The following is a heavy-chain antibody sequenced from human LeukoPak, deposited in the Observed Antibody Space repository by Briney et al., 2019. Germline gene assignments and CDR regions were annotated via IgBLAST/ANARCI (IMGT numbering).Heavy chain of an antibody. CDR3: ARDRSVLTYYYDRAYYFDY. Sequence: SETLSLTCTVSGGSISSSSYYWGWIRQPPGKGLEWIGSIYYSGSTYYNPSLKSRVTISVDTSKNQFSLKLSSVTAADTAVYYCARDRSVLTYYYDRAYYFDYWGQGTLVTVSS. CDR1: GGSISSSSYY. J-gene: IGHJ4*02. V-gene: IGHV4-39*07. CDR2: IYYSGST. D-gene: IGHD3-22*01.